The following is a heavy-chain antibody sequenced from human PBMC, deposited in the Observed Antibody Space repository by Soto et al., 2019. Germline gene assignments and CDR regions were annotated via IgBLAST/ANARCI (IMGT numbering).Heavy chain of an antibody. Sequence: QVQLVQSGAEVKKPGSSVKVSCKASGGTFSSYTISWVRQAPGQGLEWMGRIIPILGIANYAQKFQGRVTITADKSTSTAYMVLSSLRSEDTAVYYCARAYGSGSYYNPFDYWGQGTLVTVSS. CDR2: IIPILGIA. CDR3: ARAYGSGSYYNPFDY. V-gene: IGHV1-69*02. J-gene: IGHJ4*02. D-gene: IGHD3-10*01. CDR1: GGTFSSYT.